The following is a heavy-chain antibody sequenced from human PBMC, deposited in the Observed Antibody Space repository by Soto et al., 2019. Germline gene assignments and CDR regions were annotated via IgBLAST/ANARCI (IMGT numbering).Heavy chain of an antibody. CDR1: GGSISSGGYY. V-gene: IGHV4-30-4*08. Sequence: SETLSLTCTVSGGSISSGGYYWSWIRQHPGKGLEWIGYIYYSGSTYYNPSLKSRVTISVDTSKNQFSLKLSSVTAADTAVYYCARFSSDYAGGSYLTAGNWDQGILVSVS. D-gene: IGHD3-16*02. J-gene: IGHJ4*02. CDR3: ARFSSDYAGGSYLTAGN. CDR2: IYYSGST.